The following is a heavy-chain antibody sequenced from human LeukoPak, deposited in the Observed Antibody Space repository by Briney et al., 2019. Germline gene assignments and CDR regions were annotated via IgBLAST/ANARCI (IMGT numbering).Heavy chain of an antibody. CDR2: ISGSGGSI. J-gene: IGHJ4*02. CDR3: AKDLGSSGWYIDY. D-gene: IGHD6-19*01. Sequence: ESGGSLRLSCAASGFTFSSYAMSWVRQAPGKGLEWVSAISGSGGSIYYADSVKGRFTISRDNSKNTLYLQMNSLRAEDTAVYYCAKDLGSSGWYIDYWGQGTLVTVSS. V-gene: IGHV3-23*01. CDR1: GFTFSSYA.